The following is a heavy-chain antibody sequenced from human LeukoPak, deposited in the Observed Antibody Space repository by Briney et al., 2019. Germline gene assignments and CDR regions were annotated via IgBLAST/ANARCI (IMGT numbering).Heavy chain of an antibody. CDR3: AKDIGTTGTTGPRTHYYYYGMDV. CDR2: ISWNSGSI. D-gene: IGHD1-1*01. CDR1: GFTFDDYA. J-gene: IGHJ6*02. V-gene: IGHV3-9*01. Sequence: GGSLRLSCAASGFTFDDYAMHWVRQAPGKGLEWVSGISWNSGSIGYADSVKGRFTNSRDNAKNSLYLQMNSLRAEDTALYYCAKDIGTTGTTGPRTHYYYYGMDVWGQGTTVTVSS.